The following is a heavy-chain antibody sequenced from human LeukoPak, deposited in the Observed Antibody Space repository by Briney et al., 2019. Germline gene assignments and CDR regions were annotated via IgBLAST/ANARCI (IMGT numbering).Heavy chain of an antibody. V-gene: IGHV5-51*01. D-gene: IGHD1/OR15-1a*01. CDR3: ATSESQTRFDF. Sequence: KAGESLKISCKGSGYTFTTHRIAWVRQMPGKGLEWMGIIFPGDSDTTYSPSFEGQVTISADKSINTAYLQWSSLKASDTAMYYCATSESQTRFDFWGQGTLVTVSS. CDR1: GYTFTTHR. J-gene: IGHJ4*02. CDR2: IFPGDSDT.